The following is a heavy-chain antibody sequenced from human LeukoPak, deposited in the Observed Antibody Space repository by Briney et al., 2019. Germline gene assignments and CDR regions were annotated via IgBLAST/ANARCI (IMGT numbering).Heavy chain of an antibody. D-gene: IGHD3-16*01. Sequence: SVKVSCKASGGTLRRHTITWVRQAPGQGLEWMGRIIPMMGIANYAQKFQGRVTITADTSTDTAYMDLFSLTAEDTAVYYCANRSHKTIRGAYKREVGDFWGQGTLVTVSS. CDR3: ANRSHKTIRGAYKREVGDF. CDR1: GGTLRRHT. J-gene: IGHJ4*01. V-gene: IGHV1-69*02. CDR2: IIPMMGIA.